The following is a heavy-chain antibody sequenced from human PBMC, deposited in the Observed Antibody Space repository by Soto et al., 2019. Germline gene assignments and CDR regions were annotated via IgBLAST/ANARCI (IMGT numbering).Heavy chain of an antibody. CDR3: ARAPKVSGSSQIRPAL. V-gene: IGHV4-34*01. J-gene: IGHJ4*02. CDR1: SGSFRGYY. D-gene: IGHD6-6*01. Sequence: LCLTCSIYSGSFRGYYWSWIRQPPGKGLEWIGEISQSGNTNYSPSLKSRVSISIDTSKKQFSLNLASVSAADTAVYYCARAPKVSGSSQIRPALWGQGTLGTVS. CDR2: ISQSGNT.